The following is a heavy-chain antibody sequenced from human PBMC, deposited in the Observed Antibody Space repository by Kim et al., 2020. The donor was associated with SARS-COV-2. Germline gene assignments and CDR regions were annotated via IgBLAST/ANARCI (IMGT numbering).Heavy chain of an antibody. CDR2: IYYSGST. Sequence: SETLSLTCTVSGGSISSSSYYWGWIRQPPGKGLEWIGSIYYSGSTYYNPFLKIRVTISVDTSKNQFSLKLSSVTAADTAVYYCARPSNILTGYYTGAQGGGFDPWGQGTLVTVSS. CDR3: ARPSNILTGYYTGAQGGGFDP. D-gene: IGHD3-9*01. J-gene: IGHJ5*02. CDR1: GGSISSSSYY. V-gene: IGHV4-39*01.